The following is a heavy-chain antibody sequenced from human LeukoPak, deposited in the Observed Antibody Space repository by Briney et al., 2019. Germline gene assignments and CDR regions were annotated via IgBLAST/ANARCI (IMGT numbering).Heavy chain of an antibody. CDR2: IYYSGSS. CDR3: ARAAPYDSSGYHARRSWFDP. V-gene: IGHV4-39*07. J-gene: IGHJ5*02. D-gene: IGHD3-22*01. Sequence: PSETLSLTCTVSGGSISSSGYYWGWVRQPPGKELEWIGSIYYSGSSHYNPSLKSRVSMSRDTAKNQFSLNLSSVTAADTAVYYCARAAPYDSSGYHARRSWFDPWGQGTLVTVSS. CDR1: GGSISSSGYY.